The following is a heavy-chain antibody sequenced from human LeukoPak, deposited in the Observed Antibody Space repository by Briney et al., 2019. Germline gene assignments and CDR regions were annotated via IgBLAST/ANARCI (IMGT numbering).Heavy chain of an antibody. V-gene: IGHV1-18*01. J-gene: IGHJ6*02. CDR2: ISAYNGNT. D-gene: IGHD2-2*01. CDR1: GYTFTSYA. CDR3: ARDQYCSSTSCYHYYYYGMDV. Sequence: ASVKVSCKASGYTFTSYAMHWVRQAPGQRLEWMGWISAYNGNTNYAQKLQGRVTMTTDTSTSTAYMELRSLRSDDTAVYYCARDQYCSSTSCYHYYYYGMDVWGQGTTVTVSS.